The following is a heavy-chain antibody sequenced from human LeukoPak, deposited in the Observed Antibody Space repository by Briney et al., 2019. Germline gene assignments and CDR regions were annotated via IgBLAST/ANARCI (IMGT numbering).Heavy chain of an antibody. D-gene: IGHD5-18*01. CDR3: AREVAIGRAAMEGLLH. Sequence: ASVKVSCKASGYTFTNYGISWVRQAPGQGLEWMGWINTNTGNPAYAQGFTGRFVFSLDTSVSTAYLQISSLKADDTAVYYCAREVAIGRAAMEGLLHWGQGTLVTVSS. V-gene: IGHV7-4-1*02. CDR2: INTNTGNP. J-gene: IGHJ4*02. CDR1: GYTFTNYG.